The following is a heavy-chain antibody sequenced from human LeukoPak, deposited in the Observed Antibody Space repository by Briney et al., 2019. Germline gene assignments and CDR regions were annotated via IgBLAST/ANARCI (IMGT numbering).Heavy chain of an antibody. J-gene: IGHJ4*02. CDR2: IYHSGST. D-gene: IGHD3-10*01. CDR1: GGSISSGGYS. Sequence: PSETLSLTCAVSGGSISSGGYSWSWIRQPPGKGLEWIGYIYHSGSTYYNPSLKSRVTISVDRSKNQFPLKLSSVTAADTAVYYCARDRDVLDYWGQGTLVTVSS. V-gene: IGHV4-30-2*01. CDR3: ARDRDVLDY.